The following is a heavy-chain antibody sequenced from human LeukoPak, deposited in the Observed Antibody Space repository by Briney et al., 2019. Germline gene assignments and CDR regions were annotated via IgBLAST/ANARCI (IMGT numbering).Heavy chain of an antibody. V-gene: IGHV1-8*01. D-gene: IGHD6-19*01. CDR1: GYTFTSYD. Sequence: ASVRVSCKASGYTFTSYDINWVRQATGQGLEWMGWMNPKSGNTGYAQKFQGRVTMTRNTSISTAYMELSSLRSEDTAVYYCARRLVRGGYYYYGMDVWGQGTTVTVSS. CDR2: MNPKSGNT. CDR3: ARRLVRGGYYYYGMDV. J-gene: IGHJ6*02.